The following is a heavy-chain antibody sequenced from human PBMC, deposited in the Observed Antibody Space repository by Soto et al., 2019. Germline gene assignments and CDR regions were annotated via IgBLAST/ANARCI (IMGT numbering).Heavy chain of an antibody. J-gene: IGHJ6*02. CDR1: GGSINSGDYY. V-gene: IGHV4-30-4*01. CDR3: ARDRYYGSGTYYNFYSGMDV. D-gene: IGHD3-10*01. Sequence: TLSLTCTVSGGSINSGDYYWTWVRQPPGKGLEWIGNIFHSGSTYYTPSLQSRVTISLDASKNHFSLKLSSVTPADTAVYYCARDRYYGSGTYYNFYSGMDVWGQGTTVTVSS. CDR2: IFHSGST.